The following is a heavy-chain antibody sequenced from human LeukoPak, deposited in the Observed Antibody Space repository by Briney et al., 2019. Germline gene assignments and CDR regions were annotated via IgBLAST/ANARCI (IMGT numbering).Heavy chain of an antibody. CDR1: GFTFSSYS. CDR2: ISSSSSYI. CDR3: AKLGIRVFGVVIPSNMDV. Sequence: GGSLRLSCAASGFTFSSYSMNWVRQAPGKGLEWVSSISSSSSYIYYADSVKGRFTVSRDNAKNSLYLQMNSLRAEDTAVYYCAKLGIRVFGVVIPSNMDVWGKGTTVTVSS. V-gene: IGHV3-21*04. D-gene: IGHD3-3*01. J-gene: IGHJ6*03.